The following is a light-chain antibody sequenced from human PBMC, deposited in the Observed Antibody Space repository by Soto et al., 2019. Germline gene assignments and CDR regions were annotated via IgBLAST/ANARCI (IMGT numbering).Light chain of an antibody. CDR2: GAS. J-gene: IGKJ1*01. CDR3: QQYGSSPWT. V-gene: IGKV3-20*01. Sequence: EIVLTQSPGTLSLSPGERATLSRRASQSVSSSYLAWYQQKPGQAPRLLIYGASSRATGIPDRFSGSGSGTDFTLIISRLEPEDFAVYYCQQYGSSPWTFGQGTKVDIK. CDR1: QSVSSSY.